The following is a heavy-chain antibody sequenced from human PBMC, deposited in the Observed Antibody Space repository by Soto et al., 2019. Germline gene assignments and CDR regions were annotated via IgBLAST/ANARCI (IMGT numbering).Heavy chain of an antibody. J-gene: IGHJ3*02. CDR1: GGTFSSYT. CDR3: ARPVVVAATPIAFDI. Sequence: SVKVSCKASGGTFSSYTISWVRQAPGQGLEWMGGIIPIFGTANYAQKFQGRVTITADESTSTAYMELSSLRSEDTAVYYCARPVVVAATPIAFDIWGQGTMVTVSS. V-gene: IGHV1-69*13. CDR2: IIPIFGTA. D-gene: IGHD2-15*01.